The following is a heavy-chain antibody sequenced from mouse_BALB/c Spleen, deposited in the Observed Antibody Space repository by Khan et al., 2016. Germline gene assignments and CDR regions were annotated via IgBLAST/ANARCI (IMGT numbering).Heavy chain of an antibody. CDR1: AYAFTSYN. CDR3: AREGITTVVTKGLDY. J-gene: IGHJ2*01. V-gene: IGHV1S135*01. Sequence: EVQLQESGPELVKPGASVKVSCKASAYAFTSYNMFWVKQSHGKSLEWIGYIDPYNGDTNYNQNFKGKATLTVDKSSSTAYMHLNSLTSEDSAVYYWAREGITTVVTKGLDYWGQGTTLTVSS. CDR2: IDPYNGDT. D-gene: IGHD1-1*01.